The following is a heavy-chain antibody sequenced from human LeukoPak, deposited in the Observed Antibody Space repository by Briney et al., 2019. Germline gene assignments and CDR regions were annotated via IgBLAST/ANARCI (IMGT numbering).Heavy chain of an antibody. CDR3: AREVRSGYPYYFDY. Sequence: SETLSLTCAVSGYSISSGYYWGWIRQPPGKGLEWIGSIYHSGSTYYNPSLKSRVTISVDTSKNQFSLKLSSVTAADTAVYYCAREVRSGYPYYFDYWGQGTLVTVSS. V-gene: IGHV4-38-2*02. CDR2: IYHSGST. CDR1: GYSISSGYY. J-gene: IGHJ4*02. D-gene: IGHD3-3*01.